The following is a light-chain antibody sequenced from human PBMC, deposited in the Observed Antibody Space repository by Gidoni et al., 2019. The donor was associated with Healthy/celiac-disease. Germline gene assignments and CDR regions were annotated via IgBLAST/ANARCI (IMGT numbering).Light chain of an antibody. J-gene: IGLJ1*01. CDR3: QVWDSSSDHYV. V-gene: IGLV3-21*02. CDR2: DGS. CDR1: NIGSKS. Sequence: SHVLTQPPPVSVAPGQTARITCGGNNIGSKSVHWYPQKPGQAPVLVVYDGSDRPSGIPERFSGSNSGNTATLTISRVEAGDEADYYCQVWDSSSDHYVFGTGTKVTVL.